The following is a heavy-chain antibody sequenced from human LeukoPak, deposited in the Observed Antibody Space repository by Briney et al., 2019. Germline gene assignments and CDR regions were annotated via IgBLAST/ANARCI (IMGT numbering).Heavy chain of an antibody. CDR2: IYYSGST. Sequence: SETLSLTCTVSGGSISSGDYYWSWIRQPPGKGLEWIGYIYYSGSTYYNPSLKSRVTISVDTSKNQFSLKLSSVTAADTAVYYCARETLDYDFWSGYPGGRAFDIWGQGTMVTVSS. J-gene: IGHJ3*02. V-gene: IGHV4-30-4*01. CDR3: ARETLDYDFWSGYPGGRAFDI. CDR1: GGSISSGDYY. D-gene: IGHD3-3*01.